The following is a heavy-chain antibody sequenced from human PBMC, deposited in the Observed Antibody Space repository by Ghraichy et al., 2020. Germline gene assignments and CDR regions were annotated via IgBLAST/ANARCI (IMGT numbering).Heavy chain of an antibody. V-gene: IGHV3-53*01. Sequence: LSLTCAASGFTVSSDYMSWVRRAPGRGLEWVSVMYSGGTTYYADSVKGRFTISRDNAKNTLYLQMNSLGAEDTAVYYCARGWGRGSDVFDIWGQGTMVTVSS. D-gene: IGHD2-21*02. CDR2: MYSGGTT. CDR3: ARGWGRGSDVFDI. J-gene: IGHJ3*02. CDR1: GFTVSSDY.